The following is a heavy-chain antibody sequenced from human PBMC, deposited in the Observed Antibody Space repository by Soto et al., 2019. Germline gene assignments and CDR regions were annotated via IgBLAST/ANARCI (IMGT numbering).Heavy chain of an antibody. J-gene: IGHJ3*02. CDR3: ARDDYVWGSYPVPYFDI. CDR1: GDSVSSNSAA. Sequence: PSETLSLTCAISGDSVSSNSAAWNWIRQSPSRGLEWLGRTYYRSKWYNDYAVSVKSRITINPDTSKNQFSLQLNSVTPEDTAVYYCARDDYVWGSYPVPYFDIWGQGTMVTVSS. CDR2: TYYRSKWYN. D-gene: IGHD3-16*02. V-gene: IGHV6-1*01.